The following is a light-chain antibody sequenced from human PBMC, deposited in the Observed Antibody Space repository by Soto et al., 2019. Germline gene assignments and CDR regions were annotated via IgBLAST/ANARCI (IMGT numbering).Light chain of an antibody. J-gene: IGKJ2*01. Sequence: MQMTQSPSSLSASIGDRVTITCRASHDVSTFLNWYQQKPGKAPKLLIYAASSLQTGVPSTFSGSGSGTDFTLTISSLQREDIATYFCQQSFNSPTFGQGTKLEIK. CDR2: AAS. CDR3: QQSFNSPT. CDR1: HDVSTF. V-gene: IGKV1-39*01.